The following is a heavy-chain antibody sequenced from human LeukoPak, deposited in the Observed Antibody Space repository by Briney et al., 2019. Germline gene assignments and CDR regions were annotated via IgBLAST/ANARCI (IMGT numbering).Heavy chain of an antibody. J-gene: IGHJ6*03. CDR1: GFTFSSYA. Sequence: QSGGSLRLSCAASGFTFSSYAMSWVRQAPGKGLEWVSAISGSGGSTYYADSVKGRFTISRDNSKNTLYLQMNSLRAEDTAVYYCANGGNYEGLRYYYYYMDVWGKGTTVTVSS. CDR3: ANGGNYEGLRYYYYYMDV. V-gene: IGHV3-23*01. D-gene: IGHD3-3*01. CDR2: ISGSGGST.